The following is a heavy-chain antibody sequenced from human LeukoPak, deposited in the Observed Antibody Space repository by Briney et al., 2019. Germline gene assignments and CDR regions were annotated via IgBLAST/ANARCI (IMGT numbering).Heavy chain of an antibody. Sequence: GGSLKLSCAASGFTVSSNYMSWVRQAPGKGLEWVSVIYSGGNTYYADSVKGRFTISRDNSKNTLYLQMNSLRAEDTAVYYCARGATPRCDYWGQGTLVTVSS. CDR1: GFTVSSNY. CDR3: ARGATPRCDY. J-gene: IGHJ4*02. CDR2: IYSGGNT. D-gene: IGHD5-12*01. V-gene: IGHV3-66*01.